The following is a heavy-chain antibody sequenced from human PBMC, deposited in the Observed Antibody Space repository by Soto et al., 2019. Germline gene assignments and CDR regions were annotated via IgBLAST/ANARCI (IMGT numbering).Heavy chain of an antibody. J-gene: IGHJ4*02. CDR3: ARSVAVPGAHIDY. CDR1: GGSISGSY. D-gene: IGHD6-19*01. Sequence: SXTLSLTFRVSGGSISGSYWSWIRQSPGKGLEWLGYVYYTGSTNYSPSLRSRVSISVDTSKNEFSLRLSSVTAADTAVYFCARSVAVPGAHIDYWGQGTQVTSPQ. CDR2: VYYTGST. V-gene: IGHV4-59*01.